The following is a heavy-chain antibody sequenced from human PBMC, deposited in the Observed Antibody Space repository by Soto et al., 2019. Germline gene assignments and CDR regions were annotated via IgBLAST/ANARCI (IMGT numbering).Heavy chain of an antibody. J-gene: IGHJ6*02. CDR2: ISGSGGST. CDR1: GFTFSSYA. CDR3: AKDVSVNWYYYYGMDV. D-gene: IGHD1-1*01. Sequence: EVQLLESGGGLVQPGGSLRLSCAASGFTFSSYAMSWVRQAPGKGLEWVSAISGSGGSTYYADSVKGRFTISRDNSKNTLYLQMNSLGAEDTAVYYCAKDVSVNWYYYYGMDVWGQGTTVTVSS. V-gene: IGHV3-23*01.